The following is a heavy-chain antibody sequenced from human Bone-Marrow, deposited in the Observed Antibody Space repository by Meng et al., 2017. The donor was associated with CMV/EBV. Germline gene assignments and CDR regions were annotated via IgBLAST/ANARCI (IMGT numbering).Heavy chain of an antibody. D-gene: IGHD6-13*01. Sequence: SCTVSGGSISSGGYYWSWIRQHPGKGLEWIGYIYYSGSTYYNPSLKSRVTISVDTSKNQFSLKLSSVTAADTAVYYCASDSSSWYYFDYWGQGTLVTVSS. CDR3: ASDSSSWYYFDY. CDR2: IYYSGST. V-gene: IGHV4-31*02. CDR1: GGSISSGGYY. J-gene: IGHJ4*02.